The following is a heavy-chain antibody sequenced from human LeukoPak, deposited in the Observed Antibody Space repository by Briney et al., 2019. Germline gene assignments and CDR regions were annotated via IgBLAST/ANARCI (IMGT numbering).Heavy chain of an antibody. V-gene: IGHV4-59*01. CDR2: IYYSGST. Sequence: ETLSLTCTVSGGSISSYYWSWILQPPGKGLEWIGYIYYSGSTNYNPSLKSRVTISVDTSKNQSSLKLSSVTAADTAVYYCAREGTRTGSQPSGGMDVWGQGTTVTVSS. CDR1: GGSISSYY. CDR3: AREGTRTGSQPSGGMDV. D-gene: IGHD3-10*01. J-gene: IGHJ6*02.